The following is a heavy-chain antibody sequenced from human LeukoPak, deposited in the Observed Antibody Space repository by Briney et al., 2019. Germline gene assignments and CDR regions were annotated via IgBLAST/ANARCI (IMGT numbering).Heavy chain of an antibody. CDR2: IYYSGST. D-gene: IGHD1-26*01. Sequence: TASETLSLTCTVSGGSISSYYWSWVRQPPGKGLEWVGYIYYSGSTNYTPSLKSRVTISVDTSKTQFSLKLSSVTAADTAVYYCARGQGSGSYTFDYWGQGTLVTVSS. V-gene: IGHV4-59*01. CDR3: ARGQGSGSYTFDY. J-gene: IGHJ4*02. CDR1: GGSISSYY.